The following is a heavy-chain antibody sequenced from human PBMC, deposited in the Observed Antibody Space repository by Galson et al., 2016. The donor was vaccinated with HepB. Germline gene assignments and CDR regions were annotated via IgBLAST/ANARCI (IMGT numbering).Heavy chain of an antibody. J-gene: IGHJ6*02. Sequence: SVKVSCKASGYTLTSYYMNWVRQAPGQGLEWLGMINPTGGSTTYAQKFQGRVPMTRDTSTSTVSMELSSLRTEDTAVYYCARGGGKTSTMDVWGQGTTVTVSS. CDR1: GYTLTSYY. CDR3: ARGGGKTSTMDV. CDR2: INPTGGST. D-gene: IGHD3-16*01. V-gene: IGHV1-46*01.